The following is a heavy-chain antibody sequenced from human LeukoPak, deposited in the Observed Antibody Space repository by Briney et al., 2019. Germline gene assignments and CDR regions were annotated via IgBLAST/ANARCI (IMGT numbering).Heavy chain of an antibody. CDR3: TRGGGGSFPHY. V-gene: IGHV3-53*01. CDR2: IYSGGST. CDR1: GFTVSSNF. Sequence: GGSLRLSCAASGFTVSSNFLSCVCQPPGKGLEWVSDIYSGGSTYYADSVKGRFTISRDNSKNTLYLQMNSLRAEDTAVYYCTRGGGGSFPHYWGQGTLVTVSS. D-gene: IGHD2-21*01. J-gene: IGHJ4*02.